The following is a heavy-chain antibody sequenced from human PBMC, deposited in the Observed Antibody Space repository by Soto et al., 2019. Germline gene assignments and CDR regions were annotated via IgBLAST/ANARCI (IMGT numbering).Heavy chain of an antibody. J-gene: IGHJ4*02. Sequence: QVQLVESGGGVVQPGRSLRLSCAASGFTFSSYGMHWVRQAPGKGLEWVAVIWYDGSNKYYADSVKGRFTIYRDNSKNTLYLQMNSLRAEDTAVYYCAREGGDGYNRDFDYWGQGTLVTVSS. CDR2: IWYDGSNK. CDR3: AREGGDGYNRDFDY. CDR1: GFTFSSYG. D-gene: IGHD5-12*01. V-gene: IGHV3-33*01.